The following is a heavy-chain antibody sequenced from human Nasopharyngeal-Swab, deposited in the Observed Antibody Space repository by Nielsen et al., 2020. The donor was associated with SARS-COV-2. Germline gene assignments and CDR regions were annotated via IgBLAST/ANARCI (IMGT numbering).Heavy chain of an antibody. V-gene: IGHV1-8*01. CDR3: ARAGVVVVAAKYYYYMDV. D-gene: IGHD2-15*01. CDR1: GYTFTSYD. Sequence: ASVKVSCKASGYTFTSYDINWVRQATGQGLEWMGWLNPNSGNTGYAQKFQGRVTMTRTNSISTAYMELSSLRSEDTAVYYCARAGVVVVAAKYYYYMDVWGKGTTVTVSS. J-gene: IGHJ6*03. CDR2: LNPNSGNT.